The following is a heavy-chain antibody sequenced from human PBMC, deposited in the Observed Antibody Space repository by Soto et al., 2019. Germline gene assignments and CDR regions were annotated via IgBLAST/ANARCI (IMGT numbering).Heavy chain of an antibody. CDR2: IYYSGST. CDR3: ARLVWSYGTWFDP. J-gene: IGHJ5*02. Sequence: SDTLFLTWTVSGGSISSYYWSWIRQPPGKGLEWIGYIYYSGSTNYNPSLKSRVTISVDTSKNQFSLKLSSVTAADTAVYYCARLVWSYGTWFDPWGQGTLVTVS. CDR1: GGSISSYY. V-gene: IGHV4-59*08. D-gene: IGHD5-18*01.